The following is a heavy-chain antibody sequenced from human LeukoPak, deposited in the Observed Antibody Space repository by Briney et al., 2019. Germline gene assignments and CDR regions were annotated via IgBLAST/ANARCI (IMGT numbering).Heavy chain of an antibody. CDR2: IYTSGST. CDR3: ARDRVAYYYYVDV. CDR1: GGSISSGSYY. D-gene: IGHD3-10*01. V-gene: IGHV4-61*02. Sequence: QVQLQESGPGLVKPSQTLSLTCTVSGGSISSGSYYWSWIRQPAGKGLEWIGRIYTSGSTNYNPSLKSRVTISVDTSKNQFSLKLSSVTAADTAVYYRARDRVAYYYYVDVWGKGTTVTVSS. J-gene: IGHJ6*03.